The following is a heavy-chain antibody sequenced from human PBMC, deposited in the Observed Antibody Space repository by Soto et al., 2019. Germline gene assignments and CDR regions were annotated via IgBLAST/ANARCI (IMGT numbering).Heavy chain of an antibody. CDR1: GFTVSSNY. D-gene: IGHD2-15*01. V-gene: IGHV3-66*01. Sequence: GGSLRLSCAASGFTVSSNYMSWVRQAPGKGLEWVSVIYSGGSTYYADSVKGRFTISRDDSKNTLFLQMNSLRAEDTAVYYCATAKLLLPWLFDYWGQGTLVTVSS. CDR2: IYSGGST. J-gene: IGHJ4*02. CDR3: ATAKLLLPWLFDY.